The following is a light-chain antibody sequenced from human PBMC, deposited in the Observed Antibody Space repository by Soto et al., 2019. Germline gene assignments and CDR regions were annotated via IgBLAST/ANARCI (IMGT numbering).Light chain of an antibody. CDR2: DAS. Sequence: DIQMTHSPSTLSASVGDRFTITCRASQSISDWLAWFQLKPGKAPKLLIYDASSLESGVPSRFSGSGSGTEFTLTISSLQPDDFATYYCQQYNNYSTFGQGTKVDIK. CDR3: QQYNNYST. V-gene: IGKV1-5*01. CDR1: QSISDW. J-gene: IGKJ1*01.